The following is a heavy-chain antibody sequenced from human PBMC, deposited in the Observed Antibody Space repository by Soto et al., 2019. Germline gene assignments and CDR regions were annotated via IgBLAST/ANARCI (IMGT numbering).Heavy chain of an antibody. V-gene: IGHV3-30*18. Sequence: QVPLVESGGGVVQPGRSLRLSCAASGFTFSSYGMHWVRQAPGKGLEWVAVISYDGSNKYYADSVKGRFTISRDNSKNTLYLQMNSLRAEDTAVYYCAKDRCISTSCYEYYFDYWGQGTLVTVSS. CDR3: AKDRCISTSCYEYYFDY. J-gene: IGHJ4*02. CDR2: ISYDGSNK. D-gene: IGHD2-2*01. CDR1: GFTFSSYG.